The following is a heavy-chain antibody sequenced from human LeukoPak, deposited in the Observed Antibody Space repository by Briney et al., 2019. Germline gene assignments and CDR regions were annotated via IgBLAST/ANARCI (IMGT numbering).Heavy chain of an antibody. CDR1: GFTFDDYA. Sequence: GGSLRLSCAASGFTFDDYAMHWVRQAPGKGLEWVSGINWNGGSTGYADSVKGRFTISRDNAKNSLYLQMNSLRAEDTALYYCARVWGTYSSGWHYFDYWGQGTLVTVSS. J-gene: IGHJ4*02. CDR2: INWNGGST. V-gene: IGHV3-20*04. CDR3: ARVWGTYSSGWHYFDY. D-gene: IGHD6-19*01.